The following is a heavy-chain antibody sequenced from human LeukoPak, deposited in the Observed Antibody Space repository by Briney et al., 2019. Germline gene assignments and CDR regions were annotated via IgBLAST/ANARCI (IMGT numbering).Heavy chain of an antibody. J-gene: IGHJ4*02. CDR1: GFPFSNYW. Sequence: GGSLRLSCVASGFPFSNYWMSWVRQAPGKGPEWVASIKQDGSETFYVDSVKGRFTISKDNAKNSQYLLMNSLRAEDTGVYYCAREDHSKYEYWGQGTLVTVSS. D-gene: IGHD4-11*01. CDR2: IKQDGSET. CDR3: AREDHSKYEY. V-gene: IGHV3-7*01.